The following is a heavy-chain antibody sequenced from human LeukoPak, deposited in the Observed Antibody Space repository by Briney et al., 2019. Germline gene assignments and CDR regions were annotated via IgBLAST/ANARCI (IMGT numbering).Heavy chain of an antibody. D-gene: IGHD1-26*01. CDR3: ARAYSGSPGAFDI. J-gene: IGHJ3*02. CDR1: GFTFSSYG. CDR2: IWYDGSNK. Sequence: RGSLRLSCAASGFTFSSYGMHWVRQAPGKGLEWVAVIWYDGSNKYYADSVKGRFTISRDNSKNTLYLQMNSLRAEDTAVYYCARAYSGSPGAFDIWGQGTMVTVSS. V-gene: IGHV3-33*01.